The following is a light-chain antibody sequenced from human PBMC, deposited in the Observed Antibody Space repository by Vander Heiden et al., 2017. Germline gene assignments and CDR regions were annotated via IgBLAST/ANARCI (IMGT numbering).Light chain of an antibody. V-gene: IGLV1-44*01. CDR2: TKN. CDR1: SSNIGSNT. Sequence: QSVLTQPPSASGTPGQRVTISCSGSSSNIGSNTVNWFQHLPGTAPKLLIYTKNQRPSGVPDRFSGSKSGTSASLAISGLQSEDEADYYCSTWDDSLNGGVFGGGTKLTVL. J-gene: IGLJ2*01. CDR3: STWDDSLNGGV.